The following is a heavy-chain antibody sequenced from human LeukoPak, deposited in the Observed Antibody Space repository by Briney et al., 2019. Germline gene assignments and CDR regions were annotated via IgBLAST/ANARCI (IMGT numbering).Heavy chain of an antibody. J-gene: IGHJ3*02. CDR3: ATSGIAAAGLAFDI. CDR1: GYTLTELS. CDR2: FDPEDGET. V-gene: IGHV1-24*01. D-gene: IGHD6-13*01. Sequence: ASVKVSCKVSGYTLTELSMHWVRQAPGKGLEWMGGFDPEDGETIYAQKFQGRVTMTADTSTDTAYMELSSLRSEDTAVYYCATSGIAAAGLAFDIWGQGTMFTVSS.